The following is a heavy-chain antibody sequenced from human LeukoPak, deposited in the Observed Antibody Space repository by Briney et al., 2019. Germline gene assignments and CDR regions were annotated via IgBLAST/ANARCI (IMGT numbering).Heavy chain of an antibody. D-gene: IGHD3-3*01. V-gene: IGHV3-48*03. J-gene: IGHJ4*02. Sequence: PGGSLRLSCAASGFTFSSYEMNWVRQAPGKGLEWVSYISSSGSAICYADSVKGRFTISRDNAKNSLYLQMNSLRAEDTAVYYCARGVNFWSGYHFDYWGQGTLVTVSS. CDR1: GFTFSSYE. CDR2: ISSSGSAI. CDR3: ARGVNFWSGYHFDY.